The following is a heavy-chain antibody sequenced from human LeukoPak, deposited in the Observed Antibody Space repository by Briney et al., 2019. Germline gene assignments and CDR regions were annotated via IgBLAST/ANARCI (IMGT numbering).Heavy chain of an antibody. CDR3: ARDSIAAAALGDAFDI. D-gene: IGHD6-13*01. CDR2: IIPIFGTA. J-gene: IGHJ3*02. Sequence: SVKVSCKASGGTFSSYAISWVRQAPGQGLEWMGGIIPIFGTANYAQKFQVRVTITADESTSTAYKELSSLRSEDTAVYYCARDSIAAAALGDAFDIWGQGTMVTVSS. V-gene: IGHV1-69*01. CDR1: GGTFSSYA.